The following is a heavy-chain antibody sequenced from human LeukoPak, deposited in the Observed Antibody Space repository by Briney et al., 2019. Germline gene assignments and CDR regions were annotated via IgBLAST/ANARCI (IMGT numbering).Heavy chain of an antibody. V-gene: IGHV3-23*01. CDR3: AKVRLANLNEPFDI. J-gene: IGHJ3*02. Sequence: GGSLRLSCVAPGFTFSTYGMTWVPQAPGKGLEGVAAISGSGGSTYYADSVKGRFTIPRDNSKNTLYLQMNSLRAEDTAVYYCAKVRLANLNEPFDIWGQGTMVTVSS. CDR2: ISGSGGST. CDR1: GFTFSTYG.